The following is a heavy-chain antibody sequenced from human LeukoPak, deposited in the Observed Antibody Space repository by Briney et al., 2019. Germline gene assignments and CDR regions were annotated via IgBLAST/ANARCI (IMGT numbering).Heavy chain of an antibody. CDR2: IWYDGSNK. D-gene: IGHD6-19*01. CDR1: GFTFSSYG. J-gene: IGHJ3*02. V-gene: IGHV3-33*01. CDR3: AREAVAVAGTSDAFDI. Sequence: GRSLRLSCAASGFTFSSYGMHWFRQAPGKGLEWVAVIWYDGSNKYYADSVKGRFTISRDNSKNTLYLQLNSLRAEDTAVYYCAREAVAVAGTSDAFDIWGQGTMVTVSS.